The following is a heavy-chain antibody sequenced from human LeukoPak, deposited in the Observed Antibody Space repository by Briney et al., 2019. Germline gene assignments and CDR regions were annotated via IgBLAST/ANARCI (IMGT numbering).Heavy chain of an antibody. J-gene: IGHJ4*02. CDR1: GGSISSSSYY. CDR2: IYYSGST. Sequence: PSETLSLTCTVSGGSISSSSYYWGWIRQPPGKGLEWIGSIYYSGSTYYNPSLKSRVTISVDTSKNQFSLKLSSVTAADTAVYYCARGYLSRQWLNTFDYWGQGTLVTVSS. D-gene: IGHD6-19*01. V-gene: IGHV4-39*01. CDR3: ARGYLSRQWLNTFDY.